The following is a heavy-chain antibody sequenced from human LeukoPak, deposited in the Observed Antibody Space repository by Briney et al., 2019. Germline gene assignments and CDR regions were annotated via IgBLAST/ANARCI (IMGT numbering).Heavy chain of an antibody. CDR1: GGSISSGSYY. V-gene: IGHV4-61*02. CDR2: IYTSGST. D-gene: IGHD4-17*01. J-gene: IGHJ4*02. Sequence: SETLSLTCTVSGGSISSGSYYWSWLRQPAGKGLEWIGRIYTSGSTNYNPSLKSRVTISVDTSKNQFSLKLSSVTAADTAVYYCARGEEETTVYIYWGQGTLVTVSS. CDR3: ARGEEETTVYIY.